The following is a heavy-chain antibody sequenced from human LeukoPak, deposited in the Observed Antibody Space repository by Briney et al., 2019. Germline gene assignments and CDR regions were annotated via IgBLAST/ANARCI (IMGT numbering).Heavy chain of an antibody. Sequence: GGSLRLSCAASGFTFSNAWMTWVRQAPGKGLEWVGRIYRNADGGTTDYAAPVKGRFTISRDDSKNTLYLQMNSLKTEDTAVYYCTTDSYCSATTCYASSNYYYGLDAWGQGTSVTVSS. J-gene: IGHJ6*02. D-gene: IGHD2-2*01. V-gene: IGHV3-15*05. CDR3: TTDSYCSATTCYASSNYYYGLDA. CDR1: GFTFSNAW. CDR2: IYRNADGGTT.